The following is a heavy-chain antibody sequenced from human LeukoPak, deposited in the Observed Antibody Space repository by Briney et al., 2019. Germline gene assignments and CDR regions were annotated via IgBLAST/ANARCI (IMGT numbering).Heavy chain of an antibody. J-gene: IGHJ4*02. CDR3: ARDRIYGSGSDHFDY. CDR1: GGSMSSYY. Sequence: SETLSLTCTVSGGSMSSYYWSWIRQPPGKGLQWIGHIYYSGSTKYNPSLKSRVTISVDTSKNQFSLKLSSVTPADTAVYYCARDRIYGSGSDHFDYWGQGTLVTVSS. CDR2: IYYSGST. V-gene: IGHV4-59*01. D-gene: IGHD3-10*01.